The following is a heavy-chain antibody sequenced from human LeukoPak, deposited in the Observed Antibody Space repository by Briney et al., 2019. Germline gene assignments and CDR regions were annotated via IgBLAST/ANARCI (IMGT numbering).Heavy chain of an antibody. CDR1: GYTFTSYG. Sequence: ASVKVSCKASGYTFTSYGVSWVRQAPGQGLEWVGWISAYNGNTNYAQKLQGRVTMTTDTSTSTAYMELRSLRSDDTAVYYCASTVTTPDAFDIWGQGTMVTVSS. J-gene: IGHJ3*02. V-gene: IGHV1-18*01. D-gene: IGHD4-17*01. CDR2: ISAYNGNT. CDR3: ASTVTTPDAFDI.